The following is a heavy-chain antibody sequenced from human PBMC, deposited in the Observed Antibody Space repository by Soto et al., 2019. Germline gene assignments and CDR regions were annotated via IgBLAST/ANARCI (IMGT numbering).Heavy chain of an antibody. CDR3: ARGRDYGGEGDHY. Sequence: QVQLVESGGGVVQPGRSLRLSCAASGFTFSSYGMHWVRQAPGKGLEWVAVIWYDGSNKYYADSVKGRFTISRDNSKNPVYLQRTSLRAGDAAVYYCARGRDYGGEGDHYWGQGALVIVSS. J-gene: IGHJ4*02. CDR1: GFTFSSYG. CDR2: IWYDGSNK. V-gene: IGHV3-33*01. D-gene: IGHD4-17*01.